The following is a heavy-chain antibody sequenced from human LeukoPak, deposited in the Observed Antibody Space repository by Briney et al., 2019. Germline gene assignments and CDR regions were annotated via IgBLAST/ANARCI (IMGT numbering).Heavy chain of an antibody. CDR3: VRAAKCSGGGCDSKEYVYYFDY. Sequence: ASVKVSCKASGYTFTGYYMHWVRQAPGQGLECMGWINPNSGGTNYAQKFQGRVTITRDTSISTAYMEVSSLRSDDTAVYFCVRAAKCSGGGCDSKEYVYYFDYWGQGTLVTVSS. J-gene: IGHJ4*02. CDR2: INPNSGGT. CDR1: GYTFTGYY. V-gene: IGHV1-2*02. D-gene: IGHD6-25*01.